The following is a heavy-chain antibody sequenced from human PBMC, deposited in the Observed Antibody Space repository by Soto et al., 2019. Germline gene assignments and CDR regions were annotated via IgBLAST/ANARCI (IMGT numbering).Heavy chain of an antibody. Sequence: EVQLLESGGGLVQPGGSLRISCAASGFTFSSYVMNWVRQAPGKGLEWVSGIRGSGGDTFYADSVKGRFTISRDNSKNTLDLQMNSLRAEETAVYYCARGPRAPPPHDYGMDGWGQGTTVTVSS. CDR3: ARGPRAPPPHDYGMDG. CDR1: GFTFSSYV. V-gene: IGHV3-23*01. J-gene: IGHJ6*02. CDR2: IRGSGGDT.